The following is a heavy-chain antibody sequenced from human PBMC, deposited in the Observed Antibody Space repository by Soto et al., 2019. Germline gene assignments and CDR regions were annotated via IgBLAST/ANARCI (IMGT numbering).Heavy chain of an antibody. J-gene: IGHJ4*02. CDR2: IHPSGGGS. V-gene: IGHV1-46*02. CDR3: ARGGHIAVVTASFDY. Sequence: SVKVSCKPSGYTLNTYYLHWVRQAPGQGLEWMGIIHPSGGGSTYAQKFLGRVTMTRDTSTSTVFMELSSLRSADTAVYYCARGGHIAVVTASFDYWGQGTLVTAPQ. CDR1: GYTLNTYY. D-gene: IGHD2-21*02.